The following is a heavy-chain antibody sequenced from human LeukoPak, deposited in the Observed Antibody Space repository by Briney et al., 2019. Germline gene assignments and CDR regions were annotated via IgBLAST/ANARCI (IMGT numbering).Heavy chain of an antibody. Sequence: GASVKVSCKASGYTFTGYYMHWVRQAPGQGLEWMGWINPNSGGTNYAQKFQGGVTMTRDTSISTAYMELSRLRSDDTAVYYCARASGYYDSSGYIYYGMDVWGQGTTVTVSS. D-gene: IGHD3-22*01. J-gene: IGHJ6*02. CDR3: ARASGYYDSSGYIYYGMDV. V-gene: IGHV1-2*02. CDR2: INPNSGGT. CDR1: GYTFTGYY.